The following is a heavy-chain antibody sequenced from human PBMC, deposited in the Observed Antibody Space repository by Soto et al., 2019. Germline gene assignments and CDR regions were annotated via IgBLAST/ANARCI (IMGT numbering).Heavy chain of an antibody. D-gene: IGHD1-26*01. CDR3: ARSPVGATTTEYFQH. J-gene: IGHJ1*01. Sequence: GGSLRLSCAASGFTFSSYGMHWVRQAPGKGLEWVAVIWYDGSNKYYADSVKGRFTISRDNSKNTLYLQMNSLRAEDTAVYYCARSPVGATTTEYFQHWGQGTLVTVSS. V-gene: IGHV3-33*01. CDR2: IWYDGSNK. CDR1: GFTFSSYG.